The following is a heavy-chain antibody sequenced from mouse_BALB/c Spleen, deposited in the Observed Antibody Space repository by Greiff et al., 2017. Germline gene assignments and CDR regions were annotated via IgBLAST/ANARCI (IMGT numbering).Heavy chain of an antibody. CDR2: ISSGGST. J-gene: IGHJ4*01. V-gene: IGHV5-6-5*01. CDR1: GFTFSSYA. D-gene: IGHD1-1*01. Sequence: DVMLVESGGGLVKPGGSLKLSCAASGFTFSSYAMSWVRQTPEKRLEWVASISSGGSTYYPDSVKGRFTISRDNARNILYLQMSSLRSEDTAMYYCARSYVGDYAMDYWGQGTSVTVSS. CDR3: ARSYVGDYAMDY.